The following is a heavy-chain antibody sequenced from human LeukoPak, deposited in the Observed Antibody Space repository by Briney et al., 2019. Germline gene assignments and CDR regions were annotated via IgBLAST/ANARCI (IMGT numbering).Heavy chain of an antibody. CDR3: AGWSGES. D-gene: IGHD3-10*01. Sequence: PSETLSLTCAVYGGSFSGYYWSWIRQPPGKGLEWIGEINHSGSTNYNPSLKSRVTISVDTSKNQFSLKLSSVTAADTAVYYCAGWSGESWGQGTLVTVSS. V-gene: IGHV4-34*01. J-gene: IGHJ4*02. CDR2: INHSGST. CDR1: GGSFSGYY.